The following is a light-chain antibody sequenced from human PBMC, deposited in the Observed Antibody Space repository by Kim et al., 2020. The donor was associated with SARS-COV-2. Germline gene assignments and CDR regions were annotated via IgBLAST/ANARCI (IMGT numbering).Light chain of an antibody. CDR1: QNITSY. CDR3: QTRSNWTLT. J-gene: IGKJ4*01. CDR2: DAS. Sequence: EIVLTQSPATLSLSPGESATLSCRASQNITSYLAWYQQKPGQAPRLLIYDASNRATGIPARFSGGGSGTDFSLTISSLEPEDFAAHCCQTRSNWTLTFGGGTKVDIK. V-gene: IGKV3-11*01.